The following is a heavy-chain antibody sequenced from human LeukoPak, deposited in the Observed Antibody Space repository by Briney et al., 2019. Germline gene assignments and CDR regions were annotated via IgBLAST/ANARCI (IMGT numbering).Heavy chain of an antibody. D-gene: IGHD3-22*01. Sequence: SETLSLTCAVYGGSFSGYYWSWIRQPPGKGLEWIGEINHSGSTNYNPSLKSRVTISVDTSKNQFSLKLSSVTAADTAVYYCARGKYYYDSSGYYYEGQFDYWGQGTLVTVSS. V-gene: IGHV4-34*01. J-gene: IGHJ4*02. CDR3: ARGKYYYDSSGYYYEGQFDY. CDR1: GGSFSGYY. CDR2: INHSGST.